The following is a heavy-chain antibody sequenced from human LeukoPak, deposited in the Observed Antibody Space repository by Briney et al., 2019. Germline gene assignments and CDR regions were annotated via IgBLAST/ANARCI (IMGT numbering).Heavy chain of an antibody. D-gene: IGHD6-6*01. V-gene: IGHV3-53*01. J-gene: IGHJ4*02. CDR2: TDTGSST. CDR3: TKGSGSSRPYYFDY. Sequence: GGSLRLSCAASGFTVSSNYMSWVRQAPGKGLEWVSALTDTGSSTYYADSVKGRFTTSRDNFKNTLYLQMNSLRVEDTAVYYCTKGSGSSRPYYFDYWGQGTLVTVSS. CDR1: GFTVSSNY.